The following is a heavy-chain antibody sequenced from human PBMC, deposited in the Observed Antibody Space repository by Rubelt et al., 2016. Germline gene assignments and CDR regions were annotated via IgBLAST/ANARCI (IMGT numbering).Heavy chain of an antibody. CDR3: ARDRSYYDSGYAFDI. Sequence: EVQLVESGGGLVQPGGSLRLSCAASGFTVSSNYMSWVRQAPGKGLAWVSVIYSGGGTYYADSGKGSFTISRGNSKNTRYLQMNSLRAEDTAVYYGARDRSYYDSGYAFDIWGQGTMVTVSS. D-gene: IGHD3-22*01. V-gene: IGHV3-66*01. CDR1: GFTVSSNY. J-gene: IGHJ3*02. CDR2: IYSGGGT.